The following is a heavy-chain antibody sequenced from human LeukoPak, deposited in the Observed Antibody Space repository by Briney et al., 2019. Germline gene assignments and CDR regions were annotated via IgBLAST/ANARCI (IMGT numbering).Heavy chain of an antibody. V-gene: IGHV3-48*02. CDR2: ISSGSKT. CDR1: GFTFSSYA. CDR3: AREGTSFYGLDV. D-gene: IGHD3-10*01. J-gene: IGHJ6*02. Sequence: TGGSLRLSCAASGFTFSSYAMSWVRQAPGKGLEWVSSISSGSKTYYADSVKGRFTISRDKAEKSLYLQMNSLRDEDTAVYYCAREGTSFYGLDVWGQGTTVTVSS.